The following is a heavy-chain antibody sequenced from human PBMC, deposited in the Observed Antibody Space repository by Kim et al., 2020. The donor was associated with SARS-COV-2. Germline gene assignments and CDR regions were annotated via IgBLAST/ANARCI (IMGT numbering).Heavy chain of an antibody. D-gene: IGHD6-19*01. Sequence: GESLKISCKGSGYSFTSYWIGWVRQMPGKGLEWMGIIYPGDSDTRYSPSFQGQVTISADKSISTAYLQWSSLKASDTAMYYCARIAVAGLRADAFDIWGQGTMVTVSS. V-gene: IGHV5-51*01. CDR1: GYSFTSYW. CDR3: ARIAVAGLRADAFDI. CDR2: IYPGDSDT. J-gene: IGHJ3*02.